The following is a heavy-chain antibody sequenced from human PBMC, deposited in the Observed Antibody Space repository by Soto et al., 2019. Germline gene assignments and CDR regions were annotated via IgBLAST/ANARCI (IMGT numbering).Heavy chain of an antibody. CDR3: ASSYYGAGSYYTAPESFDY. D-gene: IGHD3-10*01. V-gene: IGHV1-69*13. CDR2: IIPIFGTA. CDR1: GGTFSSYA. Sequence: ASVKVSCKASGGTFSSYAISWVRQAPGQGLEWMGGIIPIFGTANYAQKFQGRVTITADESTSTAYMELSSLRSEDTAVYYCASSYYGAGSYYTAPESFDYWGQGTLVTVSS. J-gene: IGHJ4*02.